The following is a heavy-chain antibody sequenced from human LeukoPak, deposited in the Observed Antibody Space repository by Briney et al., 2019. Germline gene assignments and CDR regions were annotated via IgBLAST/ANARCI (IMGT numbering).Heavy chain of an antibody. CDR2: LSPNSGNT. CDR3: ARMAVSGRDNWFDP. V-gene: IGHV1-8*03. CDR1: GYTFTSYD. D-gene: IGHD6-19*01. Sequence: ASVKVSCKASGYTFTSYDINWVRQATGQGLEWMRWLSPNSGNTGYAQKFQGRVTITRNTSINTAYMELSSLRSDDTAVYYCARMAVSGRDNWFDPWGPGSLVTVSS. J-gene: IGHJ5*02.